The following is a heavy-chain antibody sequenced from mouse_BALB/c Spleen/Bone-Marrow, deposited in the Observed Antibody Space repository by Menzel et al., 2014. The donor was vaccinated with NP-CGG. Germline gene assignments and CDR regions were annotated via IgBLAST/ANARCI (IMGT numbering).Heavy chain of an antibody. J-gene: IGHJ4*01. CDR1: GYTFSSYW. V-gene: IGHV1-9*01. CDR3: ARWDTTAMDY. D-gene: IGHD1-1*01. CDR2: ILPGRGST. Sequence: QVQLQQSGAELMKPGASVKISCKATGYTFSSYWIEWVKQRPGHGLEWIGEILPGRGSTNYNEKFKGKATFTSDTSSNTACMQLSGLTSEDSAVYYCARWDTTAMDYWGQGTSVTVSS.